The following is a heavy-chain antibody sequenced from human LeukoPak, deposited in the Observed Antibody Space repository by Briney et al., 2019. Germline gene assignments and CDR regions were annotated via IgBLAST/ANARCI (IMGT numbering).Heavy chain of an antibody. D-gene: IGHD6-19*01. CDR3: AREAYTSGWYLDY. V-gene: IGHV4-61*01. Sequence: SETLSLTCTVSGGSVSRGSYYWSWIRQPPGKGLEWIGSIYYSGSTNYNPSLKSRVTFSVDMSRNQFSLKVNSVTAADTAVYYCAREAYTSGWYLDYWGQGTLVIVSS. CDR2: IYYSGST. CDR1: GGSVSRGSYY. J-gene: IGHJ4*02.